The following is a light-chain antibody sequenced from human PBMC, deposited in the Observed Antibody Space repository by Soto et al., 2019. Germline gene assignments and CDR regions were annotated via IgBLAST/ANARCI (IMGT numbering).Light chain of an antibody. CDR2: SAS. CDR1: QGISNS. J-gene: IGKJ4*01. Sequence: DIQLTQSPSFLSASVGDRVTITCRASQGISNSLGWYQQKPGKAPELLIYSASTLQSGVPSRFSGSGSGTEFTLTISSLQPEDFATYYCQHLNSLLTVGGGTKVEIK. CDR3: QHLNSLLT. V-gene: IGKV1-9*01.